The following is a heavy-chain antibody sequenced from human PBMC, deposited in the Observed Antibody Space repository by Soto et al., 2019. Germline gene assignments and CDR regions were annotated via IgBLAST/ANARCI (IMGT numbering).Heavy chain of an antibody. V-gene: IGHV3-30*18. CDR2: ISYDGSNK. J-gene: IGHJ6*02. CDR3: AKEIGNYYGSGSYYYGMDV. D-gene: IGHD3-10*01. CDR1: GFTFSSYG. Sequence: QVQLVESGGGVVQPGRSLRLSCAASGFTFSSYGMHWVRQAPGKGLEWVAVISYDGSNKYYADSVKGRFTISRDNSKNXLXXKMNSLRAEDTAVYYCAKEIGNYYGSGSYYYGMDVWGQGTTVTVSS.